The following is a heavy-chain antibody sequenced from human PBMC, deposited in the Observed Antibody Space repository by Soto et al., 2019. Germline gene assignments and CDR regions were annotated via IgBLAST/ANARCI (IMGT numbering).Heavy chain of an antibody. CDR1: GYNFAGYG. CDR3: ARDGHCITPSCYGNWFGP. CDR2: INSDASHT. V-gene: IGHV3-74*01. D-gene: IGHD2-2*01. Sequence: GELLKIPCKGSGYNFAGYGMHWIRQVPGKGLEWVSRINSDASHTYYADSVKGRFTISRDNAKNTLHLEMNSLRAEDTAVYYCARDGHCITPSCYGNWFGPWGEGTLVTVSS. J-gene: IGHJ5*02.